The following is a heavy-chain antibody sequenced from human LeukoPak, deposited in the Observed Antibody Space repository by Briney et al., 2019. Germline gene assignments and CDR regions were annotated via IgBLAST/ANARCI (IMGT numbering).Heavy chain of an antibody. CDR3: ARERKEGSGSYYNMGYYYYYYMDV. V-gene: IGHV3-7*01. D-gene: IGHD3-10*01. CDR1: GFTFSSYW. J-gene: IGHJ6*03. Sequence: HPGGSLRLSCAASGFTFSSYWMSWVRQAPGKGLEWVANIKQDGSEKYYVDSVKGRFTISRDNAKNSLYLQMNSLRAEDTAVYYCARERKEGSGSYYNMGYYYYYYMDVWGKGTTVTVSS. CDR2: IKQDGSEK.